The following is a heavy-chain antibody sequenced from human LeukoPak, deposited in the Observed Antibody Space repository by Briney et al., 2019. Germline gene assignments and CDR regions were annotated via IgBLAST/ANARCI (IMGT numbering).Heavy chain of an antibody. D-gene: IGHD1-1*01. CDR1: GYSISSTYY. V-gene: IGHV4-38-2*02. Sequence: PSETLSLTRTVSGYSISSTYYGAWIRQPPGKGLEWIATISHSGSTYYTPSLESRLTISLDTSRNHFSLRLSSVTAADTAVYYCARVNAPVATFDYWGLGTLVAVSS. CDR2: ISHSGST. J-gene: IGHJ4*02. CDR3: ARVNAPVATFDY.